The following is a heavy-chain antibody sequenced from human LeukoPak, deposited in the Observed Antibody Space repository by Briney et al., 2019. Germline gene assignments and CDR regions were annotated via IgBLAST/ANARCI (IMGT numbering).Heavy chain of an antibody. Sequence: PGRSLRLSCAASGFTFSSYGMHWVRQAPGKGLEWVAVMWYYGRNKYYADSVKGRFTISRDNSKNTLYLQMNSLRAEDTAVYYCARESVLLWFGEVERGYYFDYWGQGTLVTVSS. D-gene: IGHD3-10*01. CDR2: MWYYGRNK. V-gene: IGHV3-33*01. CDR3: ARESVLLWFGEVERGYYFDY. J-gene: IGHJ4*02. CDR1: GFTFSSYG.